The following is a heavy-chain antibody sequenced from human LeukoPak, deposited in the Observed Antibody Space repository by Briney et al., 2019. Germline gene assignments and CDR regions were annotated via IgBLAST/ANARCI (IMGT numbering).Heavy chain of an antibody. J-gene: IGHJ6*03. CDR2: MNPNSGNT. V-gene: IGHV1-8*03. Sequence: ASVKVSCKASGHTFTSYDINLVRQATGQGLEWMGWMNPNSGNTGYAQKFQGRVTITRNTSISTAYMELSSLRSEDTAVYYCAIWAFAYCGGDCYSFSDHYYYMDVWGKGTTVTVSS. D-gene: IGHD2-21*01. CDR1: GHTFTSYD. CDR3: AIWAFAYCGGDCYSFSDHYYYMDV.